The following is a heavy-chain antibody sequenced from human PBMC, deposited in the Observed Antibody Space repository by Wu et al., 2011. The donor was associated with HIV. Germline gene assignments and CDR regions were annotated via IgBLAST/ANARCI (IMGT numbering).Heavy chain of an antibody. D-gene: IGHD1-1*01. Sequence: QVQLVQSGAEVKKPGASLKVSCKASGYTFTSFPLEWVRQAPGQGLEWMGMINPIGGSTRYAQTLQGRLTMTRDTSTSTVHMELSSLTSEDTAVYYCARVDLQRENWNDMFGPFDPWGQGTLVIVSS. CDR2: INPIGGST. V-gene: IGHV1-46*01. CDR1: GYTFTSFP. CDR3: ARVDLQRENWNDMFGPFDP. J-gene: IGHJ5*02.